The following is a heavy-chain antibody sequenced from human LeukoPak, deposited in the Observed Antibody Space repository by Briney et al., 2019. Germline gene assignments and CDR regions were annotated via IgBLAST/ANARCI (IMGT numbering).Heavy chain of an antibody. CDR2: IIPIFGTA. D-gene: IGHD6-13*01. J-gene: IGHJ6*04. CDR1: GGTFSSYA. CDR3: ARDPWGVAAGPGGHYYYGMDV. Sequence: SVKVSCKASGGTFSSYAISWVRQAPGQGLEWMGGIIPIFGTANYAQKFQGRVTITADESTSTAYMELSSLRSEDTAVYYCARDPWGVAAGPGGHYYYGMDVWGKGTTVTVSS. V-gene: IGHV1-69*01.